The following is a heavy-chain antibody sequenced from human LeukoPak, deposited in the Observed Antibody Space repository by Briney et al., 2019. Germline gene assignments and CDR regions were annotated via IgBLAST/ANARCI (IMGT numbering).Heavy chain of an antibody. CDR3: ARAIGTSQFYFYYGMDV. V-gene: IGHV5-51*01. CDR2: IYAGDSDT. J-gene: IGHJ6*02. Sequence: GESLKISCKGSGYSFTSYWIGWVRQMPGKGLEWMGIIYAGDSDTRYSPSYQGQVTISVDKSISTAYLQWSSLQASDTAMYYCARAIGTSQFYFYYGMDVWGQGTTVTVSS. D-gene: IGHD2-2*01. CDR1: GYSFTSYW.